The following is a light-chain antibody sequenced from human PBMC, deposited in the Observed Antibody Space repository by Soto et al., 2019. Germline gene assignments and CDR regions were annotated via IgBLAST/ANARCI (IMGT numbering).Light chain of an antibody. V-gene: IGKV1-5*01. CDR1: QSISSW. Sequence: DIQMSKSPSTLSASVVERVTITCRASQSISSWLAWYQQKPGKAPKLLIFDASSLESGVPSRVSGSGSGTEFTFTISNLQPDYFATYYSEQYKRYARTFGQGTKVEIK. CDR2: DAS. J-gene: IGKJ1*01. CDR3: EQYKRYART.